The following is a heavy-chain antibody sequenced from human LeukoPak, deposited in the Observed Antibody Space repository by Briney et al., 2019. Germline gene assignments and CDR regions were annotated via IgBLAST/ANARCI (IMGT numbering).Heavy chain of an antibody. CDR3: ARQGSYFNY. V-gene: IGHV6-1*01. J-gene: IGHJ4*02. Sequence: SQTLSLTCALSGDLVSSNNAAWHWIRQPPSRGLDWLVRTYYRCILCNDHAVSVKNRITITPDTSKNQFSLQLNSVTPEDTAVYYCARQGSYFNYWGRGILVTVSS. CDR1: GDLVSSNNAA. CDR2: TYYRCILCN.